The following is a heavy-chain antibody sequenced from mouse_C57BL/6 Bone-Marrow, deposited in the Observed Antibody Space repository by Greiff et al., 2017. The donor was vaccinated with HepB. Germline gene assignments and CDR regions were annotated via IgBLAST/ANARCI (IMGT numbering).Heavy chain of an antibody. V-gene: IGHV1-64*01. D-gene: IGHD5-2*01. Sequence: VQLQQPGAELVKPGASVKLSCKASGYTFTSYWMHWVKQRPGQGLEWIGMIHPNSGSTNYNEKFKSKATLTVDKSSSTAYMQLSGLTSEDSAVYYCARSENRYFDVWGTGTTVTVSS. CDR3: ARSENRYFDV. CDR1: GYTFTSYW. J-gene: IGHJ1*03. CDR2: IHPNSGST.